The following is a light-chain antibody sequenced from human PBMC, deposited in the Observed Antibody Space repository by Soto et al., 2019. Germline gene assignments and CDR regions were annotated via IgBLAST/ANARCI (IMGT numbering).Light chain of an antibody. CDR2: GAS. J-gene: IGKJ1*01. Sequence: IVWTLNPGTLSLSPGERATLSCRASQSVSSNLVWYQQKPGQAPRLLIYGASTRVTGIPARFSGSGSGTEFTLTISSLESEDFAVYYCQQYHNWWTFGQGTKVDI. CDR3: QQYHNWWT. CDR1: QSVSSN. V-gene: IGKV3-15*01.